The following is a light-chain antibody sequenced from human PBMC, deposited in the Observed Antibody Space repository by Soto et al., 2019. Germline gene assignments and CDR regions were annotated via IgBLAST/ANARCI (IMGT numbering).Light chain of an antibody. CDR2: GAS. CDR3: QHYDSSSPLGT. V-gene: IGKV3-20*01. CDR1: QSVSSNY. Sequence: EIVLTQSPGTLSLSPGERATLSCRASQSVSSNYLAWYQQKPGQAPRLLIYGASSRATGIPDRFSGSGSGTDFTLTISRLEPEDFAVYYCQHYDSSSPLGTFGQGTKVEI. J-gene: IGKJ1*01.